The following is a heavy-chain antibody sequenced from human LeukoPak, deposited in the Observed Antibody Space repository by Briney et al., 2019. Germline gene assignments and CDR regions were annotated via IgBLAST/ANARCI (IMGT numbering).Heavy chain of an antibody. J-gene: IGHJ4*02. CDR2: IKHDASEK. D-gene: IGHD6-13*01. CDR1: GFSFSSYW. CDR3: AKAAAGPFDY. V-gene: IGHV3-7*01. Sequence: GALRLSCAASGFSFSSYWMSWVRRAPGKGLEWVASIKHDASEKHYVDSVKGRFTISRDNAKNSLSLQMDSLRAEDTAVYYCAKAAAGPFDYWGQGTLVTVSS.